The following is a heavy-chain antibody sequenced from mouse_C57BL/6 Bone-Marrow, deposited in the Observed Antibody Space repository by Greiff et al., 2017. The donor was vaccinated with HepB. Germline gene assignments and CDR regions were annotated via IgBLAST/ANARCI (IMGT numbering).Heavy chain of an antibody. D-gene: IGHD1-1*01. V-gene: IGHV1-61*01. CDR3: ARDWYYGSSYPAWFAY. Sequence: QVQLQQPGAELVRPGSSVKLSCKASGYTFTSYWMDWVKQRPGQGLEWIGNIYPSDSETHYNQKFKDKATLTVDKSSSTAYMQLSSLTSEDSAVYYCARDWYYGSSYPAWFAYWGQGTLVTVSA. J-gene: IGHJ3*01. CDR2: IYPSDSET. CDR1: GYTFTSYW.